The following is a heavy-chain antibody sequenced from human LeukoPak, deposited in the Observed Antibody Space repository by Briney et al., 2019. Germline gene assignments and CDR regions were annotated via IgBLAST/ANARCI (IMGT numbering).Heavy chain of an antibody. J-gene: IGHJ5*02. V-gene: IGHV4-59*01. D-gene: IGHD3-16*01. Sequence: PSETLSLTCTVSGDPIGSYYWNWIRQPPGKGLEWIGYVSKSGSFNYNPSLKSRVNLSVDTSKNQFSLKLTSVTAADTAIYYCARSKYDYVWGSYRPKWFDPWGQGTLVTVSS. CDR2: VSKSGSF. CDR3: ARSKYDYVWGSYRPKWFDP. CDR1: GDPIGSYY.